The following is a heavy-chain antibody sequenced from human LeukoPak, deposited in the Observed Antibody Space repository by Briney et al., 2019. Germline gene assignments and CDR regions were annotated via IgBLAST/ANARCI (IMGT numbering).Heavy chain of an antibody. J-gene: IGHJ4*02. Sequence: PGGSLRLSCAASGFTFSSYAMSWVRQAPGKGLELVSAISGSGGSTYYADSVKGRFTISRDNSKNTLYLQMNSLRAEDTAVYYCAKGETVEMATMGGDYWGQGTLVTVSS. V-gene: IGHV3-23*01. CDR2: ISGSGGST. CDR1: GFTFSSYA. D-gene: IGHD5-24*01. CDR3: AKGETVEMATMGGDY.